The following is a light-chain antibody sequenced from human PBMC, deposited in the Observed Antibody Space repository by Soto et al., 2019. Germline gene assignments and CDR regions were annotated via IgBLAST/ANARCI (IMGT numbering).Light chain of an antibody. J-gene: IGKJ2*01. Sequence: MVLTQSPCTLSFSPGERATLSGRASQSVSSSYLDWYQQIPCQSPRLLIYGASSRATGIPDRFSGSGSWTDFTLTISSLEPEDFAVYYCQQYGSSSYTFVQGNPLQI. CDR2: GAS. V-gene: IGKV3-20*01. CDR1: QSVSSSY. CDR3: QQYGSSSYT.